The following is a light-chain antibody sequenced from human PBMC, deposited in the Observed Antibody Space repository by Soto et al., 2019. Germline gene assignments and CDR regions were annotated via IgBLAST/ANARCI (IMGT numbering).Light chain of an antibody. CDR2: AAS. Sequence: ETVLTQSPYTLSLSPGERATLSCRASQSVSRNYLAWFQHTPGQAPRLLIYAASSRATGVPDRFSGSGSGTDFTLTISRLEPEDFAVYYCQQYGSSPQTFGQGTRLEI. V-gene: IGKV3-20*01. CDR1: QSVSRNY. CDR3: QQYGSSPQT. J-gene: IGKJ5*01.